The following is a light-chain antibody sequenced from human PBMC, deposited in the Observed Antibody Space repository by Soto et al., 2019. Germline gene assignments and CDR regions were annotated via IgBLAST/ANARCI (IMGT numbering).Light chain of an antibody. CDR2: AAS. V-gene: IGKV1-39*01. Sequence: DIQMTQSPSSLSASVGDRVTITCRASQSISSYLNWYQQKPGKAPKLLIYAASSLQSGVPSRFSGSGSGTDFTLTISSLQPDDLATNYGPQPYRTIPFAQGTRLEIK. CDR3: PQPYRTIP. J-gene: IGKJ5*01. CDR1: QSISSY.